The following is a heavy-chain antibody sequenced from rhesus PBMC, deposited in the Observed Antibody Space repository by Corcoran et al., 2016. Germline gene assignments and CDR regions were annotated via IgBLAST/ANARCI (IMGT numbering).Heavy chain of an antibody. D-gene: IGHD2-15*01. Sequence: QLQLQESGPGLVKPSETLSVTCAVSGGSISSSYWSWIRQAPGKGLEWIGYIYGSGSSTNYNPSLKSRVTLSVDTSKIQLSLKLSSVTTADTAVYYCAREGEYCSSTYCSSSYYFDYWGQGVLVTVSS. V-gene: IGHV4-169*02. CDR2: IYGSGSST. CDR1: GGSISSSY. J-gene: IGHJ4*01. CDR3: AREGEYCSSTYCSSSYYFDY.